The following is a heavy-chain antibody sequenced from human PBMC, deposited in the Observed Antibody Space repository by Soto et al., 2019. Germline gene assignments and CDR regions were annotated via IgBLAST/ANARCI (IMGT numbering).Heavy chain of an antibody. Sequence: EVQMLESGGGLVQPGGSLRLSCAASGFTFSSYAMSWVRQAPGKGLEWVSAISGSGGSTYYADSVKGRFTISRDNSKNTLYLQMNSLRAEDTAVYYCAKPPAVHSYYYYMDVWGKGTTVTVSS. CDR2: ISGSGGST. CDR1: GFTFSSYA. D-gene: IGHD1-1*01. V-gene: IGHV3-23*01. CDR3: AKPPAVHSYYYYMDV. J-gene: IGHJ6*03.